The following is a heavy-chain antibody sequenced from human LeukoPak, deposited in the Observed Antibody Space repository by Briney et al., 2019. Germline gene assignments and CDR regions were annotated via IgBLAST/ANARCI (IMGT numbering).Heavy chain of an antibody. CDR1: GFSFGTSG. Sequence: GGSLRLSCAASGFSFGTSGMHWVRQAPGKGLEWVAVVWSDGTNQHYADSVKGRFTISRDNSKNTLYLQMNSLRAEDTAVYYCAKGQGGYSYGSLDYWGQGTLVTVSS. V-gene: IGHV3-33*06. CDR2: VWSDGTNQ. CDR3: AKGQGGYSYGSLDY. D-gene: IGHD5-18*01. J-gene: IGHJ4*02.